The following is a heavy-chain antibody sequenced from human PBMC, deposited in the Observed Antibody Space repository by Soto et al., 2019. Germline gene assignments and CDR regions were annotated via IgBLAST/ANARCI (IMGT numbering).Heavy chain of an antibody. CDR1: GVTFSSYW. Sequence: TGGSLRLSCAASGVTFSSYWMRWVRQAPGKGRGWVCNIKQDGSEKYYVDSVNGRFTISRDNAKNSLYLQMNSLRAEDTAVYYCATSIAAAGTDWGKGTLVTVSS. CDR3: ATSIAAAGTD. D-gene: IGHD6-13*01. CDR2: IKQDGSEK. V-gene: IGHV3-7*01. J-gene: IGHJ4*02.